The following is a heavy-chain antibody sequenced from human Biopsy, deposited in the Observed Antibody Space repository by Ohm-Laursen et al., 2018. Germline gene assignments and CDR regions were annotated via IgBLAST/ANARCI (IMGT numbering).Heavy chain of an antibody. D-gene: IGHD4/OR15-4a*01. CDR3: ARGPYGDNAGAFDV. V-gene: IGHV4-34*01. CDR1: GGSFSGYD. Sequence: PSQTLSLTCAVDGGSFSGYDWTWIRQPPGKGLEWVGEFSHTGTTIYNPSLKSRLTISVEKSKNHFSLRLTSVTAADTATYFCARGPYGDNAGAFDVWGQGTVVTVSS. CDR2: FSHTGTT. J-gene: IGHJ3*01.